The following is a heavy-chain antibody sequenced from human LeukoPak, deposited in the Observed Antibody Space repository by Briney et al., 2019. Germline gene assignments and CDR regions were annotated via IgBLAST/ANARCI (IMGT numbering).Heavy chain of an antibody. CDR2: INYSGMS. D-gene: IGHD3-9*01. V-gene: IGHV4-34*01. Sequence: NPSETLSLTCAVYGESFDGFYWNWIRQPPGKGLEWIGEINYSGMSDYYPALKSRVAISADSPKRQFSLDLTSVTAADTAVYYCAIRLATSRLATATTCFDPWGQGTLVSVSS. CDR3: AIRLATSRLATATTCFDP. J-gene: IGHJ5*02. CDR1: GESFDGFY.